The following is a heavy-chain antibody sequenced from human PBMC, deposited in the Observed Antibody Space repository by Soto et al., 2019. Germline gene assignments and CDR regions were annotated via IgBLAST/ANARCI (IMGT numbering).Heavy chain of an antibody. V-gene: IGHV4-39*01. CDR1: GGSISSSSYY. Sequence: QLQLQESGPGLVKPSETLSLTCTVSGGSISSSSYYWGWIRQPPGKGLEWIGSIYYSGSTYYNPSLKSRVTISVDTSKNQFSLKLSSVTAADTAVYYCARHIHDSSGYYQGGAVSIFDYWGQGTLVTVSS. CDR3: ARHIHDSSGYYQGGAVSIFDY. D-gene: IGHD3-22*01. J-gene: IGHJ4*02. CDR2: IYYSGST.